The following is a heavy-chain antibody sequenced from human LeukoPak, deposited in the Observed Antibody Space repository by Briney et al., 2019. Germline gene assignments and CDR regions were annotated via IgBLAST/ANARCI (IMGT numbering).Heavy chain of an antibody. CDR3: ATLRPRQQLVVDH. CDR2: ITSSGSTM. D-gene: IGHD6-13*01. J-gene: IGHJ4*02. Sequence: PGGSLRLSCAASGFTFSSYEMHWFLQAPGKGLEGVSYITSSGSTMYYADSVKGRFTISRDNAKNSLYLQMSSLRAEDTAVYYCATLRPRQQLVVDHWGQGTLVTVSS. V-gene: IGHV3-48*03. CDR1: GFTFSSYE.